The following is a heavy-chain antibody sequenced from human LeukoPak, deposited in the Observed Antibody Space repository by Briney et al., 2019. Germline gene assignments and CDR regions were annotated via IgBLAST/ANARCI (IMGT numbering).Heavy chain of an antibody. CDR3: AKTGDYFDSTDYYRPDAFDI. J-gene: IGHJ3*02. CDR2: ISDSGGST. CDR1: GITLSNYG. V-gene: IGHV3-23*01. D-gene: IGHD3-22*01. Sequence: SGGSLRLSCAVSGITLSNYGMSWVRQAPGKGLEWVAGISDSGGSTNYADSVKGRFTISRDKSNNTLYLQMNSLRAEDTALYYCAKTGDYFDSTDYYRPDAFDIWGQGTMVTVSS.